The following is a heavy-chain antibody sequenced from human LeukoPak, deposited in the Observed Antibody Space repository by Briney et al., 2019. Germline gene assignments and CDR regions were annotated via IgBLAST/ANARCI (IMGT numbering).Heavy chain of an antibody. D-gene: IGHD5-18*01. Sequence: GGSLRLSCAASGFTFSSYGMHWVRQAPGKGLEWAAVISYDGSNKYYADSVKGRFTISRDNSKNTLYLQTNSLRAEDTAVYYCATDTWWFDPWGQGTLVTVSS. CDR2: ISYDGSNK. CDR3: ATDTWWFDP. V-gene: IGHV3-30*03. J-gene: IGHJ5*02. CDR1: GFTFSSYG.